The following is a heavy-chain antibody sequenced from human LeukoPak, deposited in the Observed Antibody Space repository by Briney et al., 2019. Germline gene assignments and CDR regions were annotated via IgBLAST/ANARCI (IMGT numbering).Heavy chain of an antibody. D-gene: IGHD3-10*01. CDR1: GGSFSGYY. Sequence: SETLSLTCAVYGGSFSGYYWSWIRQPPGKGLEWIGEINHSGSTNYNPSLKSRVTISVDTSKNQFSLKLSSVTAADTAVYYCARLGRLGYYYGSGSLPRNWFDPWGQGTLVTVSS. CDR3: ARLGRLGYYYGSGSLPRNWFDP. CDR2: INHSGST. J-gene: IGHJ5*02. V-gene: IGHV4-34*01.